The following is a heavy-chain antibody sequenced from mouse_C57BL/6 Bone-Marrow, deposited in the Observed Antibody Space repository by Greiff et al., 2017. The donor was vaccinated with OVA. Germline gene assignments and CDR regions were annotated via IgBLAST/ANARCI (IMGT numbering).Heavy chain of an antibody. J-gene: IGHJ2*01. V-gene: IGHV1-54*01. CDR1: GYAFTNYL. Sequence: VKLQESGAELVRPGTSVKVSCKASGYAFTNYLIEWVKQRPGQGLEWIGVINPGSGGTNYNEKFKGKATLTADKSSSTAYMQLSSLTSEDSAVYFCARKADYWGQGTTLTVSS. CDR3: ARKADY. CDR2: INPGSGGT.